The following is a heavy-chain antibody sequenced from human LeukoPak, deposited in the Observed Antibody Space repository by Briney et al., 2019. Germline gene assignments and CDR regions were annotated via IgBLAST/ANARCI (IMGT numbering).Heavy chain of an antibody. V-gene: IGHV3-23*01. CDR3: ARVAYDSYGHYYHDYFDY. CDR2: IATRDDTT. Sequence: PGGSLRLSCGGSGFTLSNYAMTWVRQAPGMGLEWVSSIATRDDTTFYADSAKGRFTISRDNSRNTLYLQMNSLRAEDTALYYCARVAYDSYGHYYHDYFDYWGQGTLVTVSS. J-gene: IGHJ4*02. CDR1: GFTLSNYA. D-gene: IGHD3-22*01.